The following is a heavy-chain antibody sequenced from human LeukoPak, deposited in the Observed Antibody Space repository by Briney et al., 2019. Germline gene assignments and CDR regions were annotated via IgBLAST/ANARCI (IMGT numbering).Heavy chain of an antibody. CDR1: GGTFSSYA. CDR2: IIPIFGTA. D-gene: IGHD3-3*01. CDR3: ARAAINWSGYYNNNWFDP. J-gene: IGHJ5*02. V-gene: IGHV1-69*01. Sequence: GSSVKVSCKASGGTFSSYAISWVRQAPGQGLEWMGGIIPIFGTANYAQKFQGRVTITADESTSTAYMELSSLRPEDTAVYYCARAAINWSGYYNNNWFDPWGQGTLVTVSS.